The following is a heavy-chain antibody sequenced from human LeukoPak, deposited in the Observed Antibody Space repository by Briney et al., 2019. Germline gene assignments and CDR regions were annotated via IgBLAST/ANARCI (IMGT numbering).Heavy chain of an antibody. Sequence: PGGSLRLSCAASGFTFSNYAMSWVRQAPGKGLEWVSVITGSGGSTYYADSVKGRFTISRDNSKNTLYLQMNSLRAEDTAVYYCAKDESSSYSSSWYEADAFDIWGQGTMVTVSS. D-gene: IGHD6-13*01. CDR3: AKDESSSYSSSWYEADAFDI. CDR1: GFTFSNYA. V-gene: IGHV3-23*01. J-gene: IGHJ3*02. CDR2: ITGSGGST.